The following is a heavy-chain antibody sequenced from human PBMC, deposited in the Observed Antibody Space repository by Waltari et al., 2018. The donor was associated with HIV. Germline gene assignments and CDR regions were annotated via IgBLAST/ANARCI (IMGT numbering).Heavy chain of an antibody. CDR1: GFTFGTSW. Sequence: EVQLVESGGGLVQPGGSLRLSFAASGFTFGTSWLSWVRQAPGKGLEWVANIKQDGSEKYYVDSMKGRFTISRDNAKNSLYLQMNSLRAEDTAVYYCARMIVVVVAATGAFESWGQGTMVTVSS. CDR3: ARMIVVVVAATGAFES. D-gene: IGHD2-15*01. V-gene: IGHV3-7*01. J-gene: IGHJ3*02. CDR2: IKQDGSEK.